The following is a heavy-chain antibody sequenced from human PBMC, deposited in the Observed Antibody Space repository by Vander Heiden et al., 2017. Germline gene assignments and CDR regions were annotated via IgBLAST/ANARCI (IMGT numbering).Heavy chain of an antibody. CDR3: ARRQWYSGSYRRWFDP. J-gene: IGHJ5*02. CDR1: GGSISSSNW. Sequence: QVQLQESGPGLVKPSGTLSLTCAVSGGSISSSNWWSWDRQPPGKGLEWIGEIDHSGSTNYNPSLKSRVTISVDKSKNQFSLKLSSVTAADTAVYYCARRQWYSGSYRRWFDPWGQGTLVTVSS. CDR2: IDHSGST. V-gene: IGHV4-4*02. D-gene: IGHD1-26*01.